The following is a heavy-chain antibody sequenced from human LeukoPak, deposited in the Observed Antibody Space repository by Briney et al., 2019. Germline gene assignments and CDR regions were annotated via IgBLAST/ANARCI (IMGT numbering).Heavy chain of an antibody. CDR1: GFTVSSNY. CDR3: ARWAAPGNWYFDL. CDR2: IYSGGST. J-gene: IGHJ2*01. D-gene: IGHD6-13*01. V-gene: IGHV3-66*01. Sequence: GGSLRLSCAASGFTVSSNYMSWVRQAPGKGLEWVSVIYSGGSTYYADSVKGRFTISRDNSKNTLYLQMNSLRAEDTAVYYCARWAAPGNWYFDLWGRDTLVTVSS.